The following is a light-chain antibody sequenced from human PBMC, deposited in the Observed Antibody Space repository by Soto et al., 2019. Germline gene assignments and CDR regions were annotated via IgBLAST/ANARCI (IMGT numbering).Light chain of an antibody. CDR2: GAS. V-gene: IGKV3-15*01. CDR3: QQYNNWPFT. CDR1: QSVSSN. Sequence: EIVMTQSPTTLSLSPGERATLSCRASQSVSSNLAWYQQKPGQAPRLLIYGASTRTTGIPARFSGSGSGTEFTLIISSLQSEDFAVYYCQQYNNWPFTFGPGTKVDIK. J-gene: IGKJ3*01.